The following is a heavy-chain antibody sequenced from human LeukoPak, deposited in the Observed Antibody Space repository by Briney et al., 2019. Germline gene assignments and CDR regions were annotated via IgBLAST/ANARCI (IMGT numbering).Heavy chain of an antibody. V-gene: IGHV1-18*01. CDR1: GYTFTSYG. CDR3: ARDGEYYYDSSGEKFDY. Sequence: ASVNVSCKAPGYTFTSYGISWVRQAPGQGLEWMGWISAYNGNTNYAQKLQGRVTMTTDTSTSTAYMELRSLRSDDTAVYYCARDGEYYYDSSGEKFDYWGQGTLVTVSS. CDR2: ISAYNGNT. D-gene: IGHD3-22*01. J-gene: IGHJ4*02.